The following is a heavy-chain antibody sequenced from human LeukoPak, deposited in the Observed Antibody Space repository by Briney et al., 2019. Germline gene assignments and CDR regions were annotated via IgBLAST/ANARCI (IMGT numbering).Heavy chain of an antibody. CDR3: ATGKRYAFDY. V-gene: IGHV3-53*01. D-gene: IGHD3-9*01. J-gene: IGHJ4*02. CDR1: GFSVTNNY. Sequence: GSLRLSCAVSGFSVTNNYMSWVRQAPGKGLEWVSVFYVGGATYYADSVKGRFTISRDDGKNTLYLHMNSLRDDDTVVYYCATGKRYAFDYWGQGILVTVSS. CDR2: FYVGGAT.